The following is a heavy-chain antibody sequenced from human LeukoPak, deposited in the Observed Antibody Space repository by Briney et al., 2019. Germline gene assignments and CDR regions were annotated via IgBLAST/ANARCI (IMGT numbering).Heavy chain of an antibody. V-gene: IGHV1-2*02. CDR2: INPNSGAT. D-gene: IGHD3-22*01. CDR1: GYTFTDYH. J-gene: IGHJ4*02. CDR3: VRGRGPVVISYFDY. Sequence: ASVKVSRKASGYTFTDYHIYWMRQAPGQGLEWMGWINPNSGATDCGQRFQGRVTLTRDTSVSTTYMELSGLRSDDTAVYYCVRGRGPVVISYFDYWGQGSLVTVSS.